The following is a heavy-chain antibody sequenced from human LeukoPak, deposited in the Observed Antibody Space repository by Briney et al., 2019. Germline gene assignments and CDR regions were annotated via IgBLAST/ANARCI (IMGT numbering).Heavy chain of an antibody. J-gene: IGHJ4*02. CDR1: GYTFTSYG. D-gene: IGHD3-9*01. CDR2: ISAYNGNT. CDR3: ARGGYDILTGYFAQDY. Sequence: ASVKVSCKASGYTFTSYGISWVRQAPGQGLEWMGWISAYNGNTNYAQKFQGRVTMTRDTSISTAYMELSRLRSDDTAVYYCARGGYDILTGYFAQDYWGQGTLVTVSS. V-gene: IGHV1-18*01.